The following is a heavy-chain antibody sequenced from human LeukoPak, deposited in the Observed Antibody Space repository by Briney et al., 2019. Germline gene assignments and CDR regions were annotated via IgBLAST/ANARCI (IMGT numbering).Heavy chain of an antibody. CDR1: RHSFTSYW. CDR3: ASMTSDFWSEFDI. D-gene: IGHD3-3*01. CDR2: IYPGDSDT. J-gene: IGHJ3*02. Sequence: GGSLNMPCKGSRHSFTSYWLGWVRQMPGKGLEWMGIIYPGDSDTRYSPSFQGQVTISADKSISTAYLQWSSLKASDTAMYYCASMTSDFWSEFDIWGQGTMVTVSS. V-gene: IGHV5-51*01.